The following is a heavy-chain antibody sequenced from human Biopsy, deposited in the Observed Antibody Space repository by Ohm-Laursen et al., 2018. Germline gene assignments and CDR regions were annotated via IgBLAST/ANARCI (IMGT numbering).Heavy chain of an antibody. CDR3: GRVWLWRGYGMDV. Sequence: TLSLTCAVSGGSMGDHYWSWLRQTPGKGLEWLGYIYYTGKTTYNPPLESRITISVDTSKNKFSLQLDSMTAADTAVYYCGRVWLWRGYGMDVWGQGTTVTVSS. CDR2: IYYTGKT. D-gene: IGHD6-19*01. CDR1: GGSMGDHY. J-gene: IGHJ6*02. V-gene: IGHV4-59*11.